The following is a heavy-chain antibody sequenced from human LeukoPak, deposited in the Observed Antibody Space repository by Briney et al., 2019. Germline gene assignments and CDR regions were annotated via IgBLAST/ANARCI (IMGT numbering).Heavy chain of an antibody. CDR1: GGSISSSTYY. CDR3: ARGRRGNYFQDY. CDR2: LWSGTTT. Sequence: SETLSLTCTVSGGSISSSTYYWAWIRQPPGKGLEWIGSLWSGTTTYYNPSLTSRVTVAVDTSKNQFSLILPSVTAADTAVYYCARGRRGNYFQDYWGQGTLVTVSS. V-gene: IGHV4-39*07. J-gene: IGHJ4*02. D-gene: IGHD1-26*01.